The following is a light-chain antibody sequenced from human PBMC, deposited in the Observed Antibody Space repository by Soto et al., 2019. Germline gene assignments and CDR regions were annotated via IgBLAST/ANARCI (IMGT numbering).Light chain of an antibody. Sequence: DIQMTQSPSSLSASVGDRVTITCRASQGISSFLAWFQQKPGKAPKSLIYDASTLPSGVSSRFSGSGSDTHFTLTISSLQPEDFETYYCQQYHSYPASFGQGTKVDIK. CDR2: DAS. J-gene: IGKJ1*01. CDR1: QGISSF. CDR3: QQYHSYPAS. V-gene: IGKV1-16*01.